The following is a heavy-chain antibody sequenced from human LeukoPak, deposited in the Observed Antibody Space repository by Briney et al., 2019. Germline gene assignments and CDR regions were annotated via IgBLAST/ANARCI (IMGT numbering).Heavy chain of an antibody. J-gene: IGHJ4*02. V-gene: IGHV3-64D*06. CDR1: GFTFSSYA. Sequence: GGSLRLSCSASGFTFSSYAIQWVRQAPGKGLEYVAAISSNGGSIYYADSVKGRCTISRDNSKNTLYLQMSSLRAEDTAVYYCVPPPNELALHSWGQGTLVTVSS. CDR3: VPPPNELALHS. CDR2: ISSNGGSI. D-gene: IGHD1-1*01.